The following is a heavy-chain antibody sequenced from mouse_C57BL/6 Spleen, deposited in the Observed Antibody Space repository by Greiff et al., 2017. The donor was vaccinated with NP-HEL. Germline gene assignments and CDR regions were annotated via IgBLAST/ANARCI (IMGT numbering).Heavy chain of an antibody. CDR2: IDPSDSYT. J-gene: IGHJ2*01. CDR3: ARWDDYLDD. V-gene: IGHV1-69*01. CDR1: GYTFTSYW. Sequence: VQLQQPGAELVMPGASVKLSCKASGYTFTSYWMHWVKQRPGQGLEWIGEIDPSDSYTNYNQKFKGKSTLTVDKSSSTAYMQLSSLTSEDSAVYYCARWDDYLDDWGQGTTRTVAS. D-gene: IGHD2-3*01.